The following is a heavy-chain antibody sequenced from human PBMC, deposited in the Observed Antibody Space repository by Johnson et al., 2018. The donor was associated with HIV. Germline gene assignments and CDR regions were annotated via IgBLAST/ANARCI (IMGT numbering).Heavy chain of an antibody. CDR2: FSSSGNNI. D-gene: IGHD3-10*01. Sequence: QVQLVESGGGLVKPGGSLRLSCAASGFSFSDYYMSWIRQAPGKGLEWVSYFSSSGNNIDYADFVKGRFPISRDNADTALYLKMHNLSAEDTGFYYCARERATVWFRASGAAFDLWGQGTMVTVSS. CDR1: GFSFSDYY. V-gene: IGHV3-11*01. CDR3: ARERATVWFRASGAAFDL. J-gene: IGHJ3*01.